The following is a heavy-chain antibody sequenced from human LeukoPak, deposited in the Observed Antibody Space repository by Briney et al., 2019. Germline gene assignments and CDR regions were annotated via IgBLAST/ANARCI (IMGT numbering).Heavy chain of an antibody. CDR2: IYYSGNT. D-gene: IGHD4-17*01. CDR3: ARVYGDPGYFDY. Sequence: SETLSLTCTVSGDSISTSNSYWGWIRQPPGKGLEWIGSIYYSGNTYYNASLKSRVTISVDTSKNQFSLKLSSVTAADTAVYYCARVYGDPGYFDYWGQGTLVTVSS. J-gene: IGHJ4*02. V-gene: IGHV4-39*07. CDR1: GDSISTSNSY.